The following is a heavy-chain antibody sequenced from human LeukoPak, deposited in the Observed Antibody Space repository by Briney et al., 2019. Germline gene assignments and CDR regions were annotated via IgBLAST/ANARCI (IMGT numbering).Heavy chain of an antibody. Sequence: GASVKVSGKASGYTFTSYGFTWVRQAPGQGLEWMGWINSYNGNTQYAPKFKGRVTTTIDTSTSTAYMELRSLGSDDTAVYYCARRGNWNDFDYWGQGTLVIVSS. D-gene: IGHD1-20*01. CDR2: INSYNGNT. V-gene: IGHV1-18*01. CDR3: ARRGNWNDFDY. J-gene: IGHJ4*02. CDR1: GYTFTSYG.